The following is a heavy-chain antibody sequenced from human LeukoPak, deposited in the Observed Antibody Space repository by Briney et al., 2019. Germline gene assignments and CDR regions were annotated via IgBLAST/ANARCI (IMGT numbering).Heavy chain of an antibody. J-gene: IGHJ4*02. D-gene: IGHD3-10*01. CDR2: INYSGST. CDR1: GGSVSSTTYF. CDR3: ARYVVYGSGKYYFDY. Sequence: PSETLSLTCTVSGGSVSSTTYFWSWIRQPPGKGPEWIASINYSGSTYYIPSLKSRVTISVDTSENQFSLKLSSVTAADTAVYYCARYVVYGSGKYYFDYWGQGTLVTVSS. V-gene: IGHV4-39*01.